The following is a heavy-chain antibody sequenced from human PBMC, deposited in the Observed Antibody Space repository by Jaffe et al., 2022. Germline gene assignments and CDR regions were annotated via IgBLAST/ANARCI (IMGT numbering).Heavy chain of an antibody. CDR2: IRYDGSNE. V-gene: IGHV3-30*02. CDR1: GFTFSSYG. D-gene: IGHD6-19*01. Sequence: QVQLVESGGGVVQPGGSLRLSCAASGFTFSSYGMHWVRQAPGKGLEWVAFIRYDGSNEYYGDSVRGRFTISRDNSKNTLYLQMNSLRPEDTALYYCAKDLQKEFNSGWYGDFWGQGTLVTVSS. CDR3: AKDLQKEFNSGWYGDF. J-gene: IGHJ4*02.